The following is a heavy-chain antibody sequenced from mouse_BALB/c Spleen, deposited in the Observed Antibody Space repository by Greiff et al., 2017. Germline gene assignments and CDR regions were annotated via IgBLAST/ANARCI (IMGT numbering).Heavy chain of an antibody. J-gene: IGHJ4*01. CDR3: ARNEGGTDYAMDY. V-gene: IGHV5-4*02. Sequence: EVKLMESGGGLVKPGGSLKLSCAASGFTFSDYYMYWVRQTPEKRLEWVATISDGGSYTYYPDSVKGRFTISRDNAKNNLYLQMSSLKSEDTAMYYCARNEGGTDYAMDYWGQGTSVTVSS. CDR1: GFTFSDYY. D-gene: IGHD2-14*01. CDR2: ISDGGSYT.